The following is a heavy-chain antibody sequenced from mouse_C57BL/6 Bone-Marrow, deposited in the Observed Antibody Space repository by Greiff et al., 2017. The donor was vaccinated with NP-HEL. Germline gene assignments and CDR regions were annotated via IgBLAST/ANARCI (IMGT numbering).Heavy chain of an antibody. CDR2: IDPSDSYT. CDR1: GYTLTSYR. Sequence: QVQLQQPGAELVKPGASVKPSCKASGYTLTSYRMQWGKQRPGQGLEWIGEIDPSDSYTNYNQKFKGKAPLTVDTSSSTAYMQPSSLTSEDSAVYYCARHGGYFDYWGQGTTLTVSS. J-gene: IGHJ2*01. V-gene: IGHV1-50*01. CDR3: ARHGGYFDY.